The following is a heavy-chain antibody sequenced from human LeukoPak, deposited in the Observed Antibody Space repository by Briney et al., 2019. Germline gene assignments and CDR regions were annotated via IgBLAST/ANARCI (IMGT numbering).Heavy chain of an antibody. CDR2: INPSGGST. V-gene: IGHV1-46*01. CDR3: ARDLRIAVAGKGTHYYYYGMDV. D-gene: IGHD6-19*01. Sequence: ASVKVSCKASGYTFTSYYMHWVRQAPGQGLEWVGIINPSGGSTSYAQKFQGRVTMTRDTSTSTVYMELSSLRSEDTAVYYCARDLRIAVAGKGTHYYYYGMDVWGQGTTVTVSS. J-gene: IGHJ6*02. CDR1: GYTFTSYY.